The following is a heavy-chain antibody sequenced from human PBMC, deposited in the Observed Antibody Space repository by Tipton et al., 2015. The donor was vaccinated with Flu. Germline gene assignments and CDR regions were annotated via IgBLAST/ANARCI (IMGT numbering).Heavy chain of an antibody. J-gene: IGHJ5*02. CDR2: INHSGST. D-gene: IGHD3-16*01. Sequence: TLSLTCAVYGGSFSGYYWSWIRQPPGKGLEWIGEINHSGSTNYNPSLKSRVTISVDTSKNQFSLKLSSVTPADTAVYYCSRGGGFDPWGQGTLVTVSS. CDR1: GGSFSGYY. V-gene: IGHV4-34*01. CDR3: SRGGGFDP.